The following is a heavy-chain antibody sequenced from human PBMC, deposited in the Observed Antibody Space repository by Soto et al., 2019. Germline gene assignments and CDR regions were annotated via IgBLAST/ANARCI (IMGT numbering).Heavy chain of an antibody. CDR1: GYTFTSYG. CDR2: NSGNNGNT. D-gene: IGHD1-26*01. V-gene: IGHV1-18*01. Sequence: QVQLVQSGAEVKKPGASVKVSCKASGYTFTSYGISWVRQAPGQGLEWMGWNSGNNGNTNYAQNLQGRVTMTTDTSTSTAYMELSSLISDDTAVYYCASAPLLVGGPWGAGYCGQGTLVTVSS. J-gene: IGHJ4*02. CDR3: ASAPLLVGGPWGAGY.